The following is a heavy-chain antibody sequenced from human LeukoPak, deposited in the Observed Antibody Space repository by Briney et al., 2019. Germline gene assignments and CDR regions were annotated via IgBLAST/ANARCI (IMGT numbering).Heavy chain of an antibody. Sequence: NPSETLSLTCTASGGSISSYYWSWIRQPPGKGLEWIGYIYYSGSTNYNPSLKSRVTISVDTSKNQFSLKLSSVTAADTAVYYCARVVLGFYGSGGRDYYYYGMDFWGQGTTVTVSS. CDR3: ARVVLGFYGSGGRDYYYYGMDF. V-gene: IGHV4-59*01. CDR2: IYYSGST. CDR1: GGSISSYY. D-gene: IGHD3-10*01. J-gene: IGHJ6*02.